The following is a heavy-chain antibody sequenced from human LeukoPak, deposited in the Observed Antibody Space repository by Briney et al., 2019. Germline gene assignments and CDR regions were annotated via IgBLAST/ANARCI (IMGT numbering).Heavy chain of an antibody. CDR3: ARVRSSSLGYFDY. CDR1: GGSISSSSYY. CDR2: IYSSGSS. D-gene: IGHD6-6*01. J-gene: IGHJ4*02. Sequence: SETLSLTCTVSGGSISSSSYYWGWSRQPPGKGLEWIGSIYSSGSSYYNPSLNSRLTISVDTSKNQFSLKLSSVTAADTAVYYCARVRSSSLGYFDYWGQGTLVTVSS. V-gene: IGHV4-39*01.